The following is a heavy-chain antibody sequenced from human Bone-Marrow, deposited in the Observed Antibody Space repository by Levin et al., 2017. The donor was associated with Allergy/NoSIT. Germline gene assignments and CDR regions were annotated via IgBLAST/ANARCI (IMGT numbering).Heavy chain of an antibody. CDR3: ARETLWFGELRWFDP. Sequence: SETLSLTCTVSGGSISSYYWSWIRQPPGKGLEWIGYIYYSGSTNYNPSLKSRVTISVDTSKNQFSLKLSSVTAADTAVYYCARETLWFGELRWFDPWGQGTLVTVSS. CDR1: GGSISSYY. D-gene: IGHD3-10*01. V-gene: IGHV4-59*01. J-gene: IGHJ5*02. CDR2: IYYSGST.